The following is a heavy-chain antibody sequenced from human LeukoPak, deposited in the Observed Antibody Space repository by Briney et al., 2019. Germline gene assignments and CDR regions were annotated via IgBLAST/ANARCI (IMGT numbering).Heavy chain of an antibody. J-gene: IGHJ5*02. CDR1: GGSFSGYS. CDR2: INHSGST. Sequence: SETLSLTCAVYGGSFSGYSCSWIRQPPGEGLEWIGEINHSGSTKYNPSLKSRVTISVDTSKNQFSLNLTSVTAADTAVYFCANYEGYCYFVNSGYSVSWGQGALVTVSS. D-gene: IGHD3-22*01. CDR3: ANYEGYCYFVNSGYSVS. V-gene: IGHV4-34*01.